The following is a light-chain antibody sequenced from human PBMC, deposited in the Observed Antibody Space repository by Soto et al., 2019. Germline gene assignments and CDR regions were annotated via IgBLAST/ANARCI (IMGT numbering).Light chain of an antibody. J-gene: IGKJ1*01. CDR2: GAS. CDR3: QHYLSAPWT. CDR1: QSFRFNY. Sequence: EIVLTQSPGTLSLSPGERATLSCRASQSFRFNYLAWYRQKPGQAPRLLIYGASTRATGIPDRFSGSGSGPDFTLTISRLEPEDFAVYYCQHYLSAPWTFGQGTRVEI. V-gene: IGKV3-20*01.